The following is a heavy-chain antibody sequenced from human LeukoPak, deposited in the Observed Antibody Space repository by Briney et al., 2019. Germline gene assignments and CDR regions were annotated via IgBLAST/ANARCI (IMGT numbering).Heavy chain of an antibody. D-gene: IGHD6-19*01. Sequence: PGGSLRLSCAASGFTFSSYAMSWVRQAPGKGLEWVSAISGSGGSTYYADSVKGRFTISTDNSKNTLFLQMNSLRAEDTAVYYCARDPSGNLYFDYWGQGALVTVSS. CDR2: ISGSGGST. J-gene: IGHJ4*02. CDR3: ARDPSGNLYFDY. V-gene: IGHV3-23*01. CDR1: GFTFSSYA.